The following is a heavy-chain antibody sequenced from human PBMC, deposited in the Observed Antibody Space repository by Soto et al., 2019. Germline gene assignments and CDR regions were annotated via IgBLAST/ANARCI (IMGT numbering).Heavy chain of an antibody. Sequence: SVKVSRKGSGDTFSFYTINWVRQAPGLGLEWVGRINPIVSMSNYAQKFQGRVSMTADKSTSTAYMELRSLRSDDTAMYFCAASYGSGYRAFDYWGQGALVTVSS. D-gene: IGHD3-10*01. CDR3: AASYGSGYRAFDY. V-gene: IGHV1-69*02. CDR2: INPIVSMS. CDR1: GDTFSFYT. J-gene: IGHJ4*02.